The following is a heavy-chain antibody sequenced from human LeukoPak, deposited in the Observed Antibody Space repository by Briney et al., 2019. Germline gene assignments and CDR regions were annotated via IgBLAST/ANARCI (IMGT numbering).Heavy chain of an antibody. Sequence: GSLTLSCAASRLTFSNYAMTWVRQPPGKGLEWIGEINHSGSTNYNPSLKSRVTISVDTSKNQFSLKLSSVTAADTAVYYCARGGGYYYMDVWGKGTTVTVSS. J-gene: IGHJ6*03. CDR2: INHSGST. D-gene: IGHD3-10*01. V-gene: IGHV4-34*01. CDR3: ARGGGYYYMDV. CDR1: RLTFSNYA.